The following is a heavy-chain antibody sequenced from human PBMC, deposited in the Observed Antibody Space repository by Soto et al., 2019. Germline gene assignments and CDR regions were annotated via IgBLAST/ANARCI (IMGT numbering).Heavy chain of an antibody. CDR1: GGSISSSNW. J-gene: IGHJ5*02. V-gene: IGHV4-4*02. D-gene: IGHD2-2*01. CDR3: AVGKRADIVVLPASKKGFHWFDP. CDR2: IYHSGTT. Sequence: QVHLQESGPGLVKPSGTLSLTCAVSGGSISSSNWWSWVRQSPGKGLEWIGEIYHSGTTNYNPSLKSRVTISVDKSKNQFSLKLNFVTAADTAVYYCAVGKRADIVVLPASKKGFHWFDPWGQGTLVTVSS.